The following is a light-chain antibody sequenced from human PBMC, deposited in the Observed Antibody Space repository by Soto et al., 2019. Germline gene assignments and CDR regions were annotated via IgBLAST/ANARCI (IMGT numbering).Light chain of an antibody. J-gene: IGKJ4*01. CDR2: GAS. V-gene: IGKV3-20*01. CDR3: QQYGNSPLA. CDR1: QRVSNNY. Sequence: EIVLTQSPGTLSLSPGERATLSCRASQRVSNNYLAWYQHKPGQAPRLLISGASTRATDIPDRFSGSGSGTDFTLTISRLAPEDFAVYYCQQYGNSPLAFGGGTKVEIK.